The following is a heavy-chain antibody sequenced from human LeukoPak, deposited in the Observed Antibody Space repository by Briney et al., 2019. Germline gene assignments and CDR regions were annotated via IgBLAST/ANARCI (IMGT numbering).Heavy chain of an antibody. Sequence: GGSLRLSCATSGFTFSGYAMSWVRQAPGKGQEFVSTITGSGGDTYYAASVKGRFTVSRDNSKNTLYLQMDSLRVEDTAVYYCAKRPAITASHHFDYWGQGILVTVSS. CDR3: AKRPAITASHHFDY. V-gene: IGHV3-23*01. CDR1: GFTFSGYA. D-gene: IGHD6-13*01. J-gene: IGHJ4*02. CDR2: ITGSGGDT.